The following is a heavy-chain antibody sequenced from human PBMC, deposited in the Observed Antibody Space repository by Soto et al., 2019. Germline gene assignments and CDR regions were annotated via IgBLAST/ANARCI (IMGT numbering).Heavy chain of an antibody. CDR2: ISYDGTNK. J-gene: IGHJ4*02. CDR3: ARGTAGELRDH. CDR1: GFTTPSGFTFSYYA. V-gene: IGHV3-30-3*01. Sequence: QVQLVESGGGVVQPGKSLRLSCAASGFTTPSGFTFSYYAMHWVRQAPGKGLEWVAVISYDGTNKNYAGSVKGRFTISRDNSQNTVSLEMNSLGVDDTAVYYGARGTAGELRDHGGQGTLVTVSS. D-gene: IGHD3-10*01.